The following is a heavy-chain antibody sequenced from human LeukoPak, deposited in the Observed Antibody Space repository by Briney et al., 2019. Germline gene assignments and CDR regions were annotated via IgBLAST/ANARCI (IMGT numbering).Heavy chain of an antibody. V-gene: IGHV4-34*01. Sequence: PSETLSLTCAVYGGSFSGYYWSWIRQPPGKGLEWIGEINHSGSTNYNPSLKSRVTISVDTSKNQFSLKLSSVTAADTAVYYCARDGALRFLEWLSSYYYGMDVWGQGTTVTVSS. CDR1: GGSFSGYY. CDR2: INHSGST. J-gene: IGHJ6*02. CDR3: ARDGALRFLEWLSSYYYGMDV. D-gene: IGHD3-3*01.